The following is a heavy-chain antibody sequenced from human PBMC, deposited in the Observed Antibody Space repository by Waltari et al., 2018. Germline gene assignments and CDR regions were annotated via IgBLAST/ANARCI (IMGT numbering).Heavy chain of an antibody. CDR1: GFTFSSYG. V-gene: IGHV3-30*18. Sequence: QVQLVESGGGVVQPGRSLRLSCAASGFTFSSYGMHWVRQAPGKGLEGVAVISYDGSNKYYADSVKGRFTSSRDNSKNTLYLQMNSLRAEDTAVYYCAKASRTGEKQLVIDYWGQGTLVTVSS. CDR3: AKASRTGEKQLVIDY. D-gene: IGHD6-6*01. J-gene: IGHJ4*02. CDR2: ISYDGSNK.